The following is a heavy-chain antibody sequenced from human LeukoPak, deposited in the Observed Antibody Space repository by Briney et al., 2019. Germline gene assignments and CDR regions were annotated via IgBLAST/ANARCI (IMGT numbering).Heavy chain of an antibody. CDR2: ISGSSSTI. CDR1: GFTFSSYS. D-gene: IGHD6-6*01. J-gene: IGHJ4*02. V-gene: IGHV3-48*01. CDR3: ARDVSSLGY. Sequence: GGSLRLSCAASGFTFSSYSMNWVRQAPGKGLEWVSYISGSSSTIYYADSVKGRFTISRDNAKKSLYLQMNSLRAEDTAVYYCARDVSSLGYWGQGTLVTVS.